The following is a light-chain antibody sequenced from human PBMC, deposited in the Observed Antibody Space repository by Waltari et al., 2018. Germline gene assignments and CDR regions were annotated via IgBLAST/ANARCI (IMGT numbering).Light chain of an antibody. CDR3: QQRNNWPLT. CDR1: QRIRTY. V-gene: IGKV3-11*01. CDR2: AAS. Sequence: EVVLTQSPATLSLSPGERATLSCRASQRIRTYLAWYQQKPGQAPRPLTSAASKRATDIPARFSGSGSGTDFILTISSLEPEDFAIYYCQQRNNWPLTFGGGTKVEIK. J-gene: IGKJ4*01.